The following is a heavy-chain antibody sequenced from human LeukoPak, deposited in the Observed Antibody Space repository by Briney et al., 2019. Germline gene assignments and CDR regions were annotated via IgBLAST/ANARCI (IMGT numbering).Heavy chain of an antibody. V-gene: IGHV4-59*08. CDR3: ARGGSAGYSTVPY. D-gene: IGHD6-13*01. CDR1: GGSISSYY. J-gene: IGHJ4*02. Sequence: ASETLSLTCTVSGGSISSYYWSWIRQPPGKGLEWIGYIYYSGSTNYNPSLKSRVTISVDTSKNQFSLKLSSVTAADTAVYYCARGGSAGYSTVPYWGQGTLVTVSS. CDR2: IYYSGST.